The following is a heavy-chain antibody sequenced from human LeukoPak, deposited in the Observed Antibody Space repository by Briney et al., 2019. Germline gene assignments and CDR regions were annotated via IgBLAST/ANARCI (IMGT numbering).Heavy chain of an antibody. CDR3: ARGMSGPYYYDSSGPDTFDY. J-gene: IGHJ4*02. V-gene: IGHV1-69*13. CDR2: IIPIFGTA. D-gene: IGHD3-22*01. Sequence: GASVKASCKASGGTFSSYAISWVRQAPGQGLEWMGGIIPIFGTANYAQKFQGRVTITADESTSTAYMELSSLRSEDTAVYYCARGMSGPYYYDSSGPDTFDYWGQGTLVTVSS. CDR1: GGTFSSYA.